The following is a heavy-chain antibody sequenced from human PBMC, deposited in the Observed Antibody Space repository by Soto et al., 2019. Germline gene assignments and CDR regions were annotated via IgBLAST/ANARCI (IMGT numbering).Heavy chain of an antibody. CDR2: IFYTGST. CDR3: VRDMQLWRLDS. CDR1: GGPFSRGGYY. D-gene: IGHD2-21*01. V-gene: IGHV4-31*03. Sequence: SETLSLTCTVSGGPFSRGGYYWSWIRQHPGKGLECIGYIFYTGSTYYNPTLKSRVTMSVDTSKRQFSLNLSSLTAADTAVYYCVRDMQLWRLDSWGQGTLVTVSS. J-gene: IGHJ4*02.